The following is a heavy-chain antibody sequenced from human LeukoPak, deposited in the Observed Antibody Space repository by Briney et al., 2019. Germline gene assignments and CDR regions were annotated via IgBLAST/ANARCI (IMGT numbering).Heavy chain of an antibody. D-gene: IGHD6-13*01. CDR2: ISGSGDST. J-gene: IGHJ4*02. Sequence: GGSLRLSCAASGFTFSSYAMSWVRQAPGKGLEWVSAISGSGDSTYYGDSVKGRFTISRDNSKNTLYLQMNSLRAEDTAVYYCARTRPLDSSSWSHGDYWGQGTLVTVSS. CDR1: GFTFSSYA. V-gene: IGHV3-23*01. CDR3: ARTRPLDSSSWSHGDY.